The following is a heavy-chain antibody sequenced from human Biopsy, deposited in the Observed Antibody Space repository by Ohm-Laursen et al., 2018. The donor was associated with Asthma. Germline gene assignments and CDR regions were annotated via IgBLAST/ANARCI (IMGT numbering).Heavy chain of an antibody. CDR1: GAYIGSRDHH. CDR3: ARVASYGDLYFGIDV. Sequence: QTLSLTCAVGGAYIGSRDHHWSWIRQSPGTGLEWIGFVFWSGTTHYNRSLERRLSISIDTTRNEFSMTLRSVTATDTAVYFCARVASYGDLYFGIDVWGPGTTVSVS. J-gene: IGHJ6*02. D-gene: IGHD4-17*01. CDR2: VFWSGTT. V-gene: IGHV4-30-4*01.